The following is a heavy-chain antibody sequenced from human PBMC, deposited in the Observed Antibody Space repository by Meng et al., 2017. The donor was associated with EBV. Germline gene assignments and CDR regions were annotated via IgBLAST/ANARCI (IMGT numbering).Heavy chain of an antibody. Sequence: VTLMASGGGVVQPGRSLRVSWAASGFTFSNYGMHWVRQVPGKGLEWVAAIWYDGTNEYYAASVKGRFTISRDNPKNTVYLQMNSLRAEDTAVYFCARPTQPYSRAPLDYWGQGTLVTSPQ. J-gene: IGHJ4*02. CDR2: IWYDGTNE. V-gene: IGHV3-33*01. D-gene: IGHD6-13*01. CDR3: ARPTQPYSRAPLDY. CDR1: GFTFSNYG.